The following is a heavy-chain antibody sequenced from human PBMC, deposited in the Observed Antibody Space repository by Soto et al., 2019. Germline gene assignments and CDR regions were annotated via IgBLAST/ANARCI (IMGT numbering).Heavy chain of an antibody. V-gene: IGHV2-5*02. CDR2: IYWDDDK. Sequence: QITLKESGPTLVKPTQTLTLTCTFSGLSLSTTGVGVGWIRQPPGKALEWLALIYWDDDKRYSPSLKSRLTITKDTSNNQVVLTMTNMDPVDTATYYCVQSRCGGDCLQSYSSHSYYGLDVWGPGTTVTVSS. CDR3: VQSRCGGDCLQSYSSHSYYGLDV. CDR1: GLSLSTTGVG. J-gene: IGHJ6*02. D-gene: IGHD2-21*02.